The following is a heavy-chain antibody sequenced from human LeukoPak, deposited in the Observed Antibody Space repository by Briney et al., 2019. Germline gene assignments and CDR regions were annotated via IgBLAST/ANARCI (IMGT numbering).Heavy chain of an antibody. J-gene: IGHJ3*02. CDR1: GFTFSNYE. Sequence: PGGSLRLSCAASGFTFSNYEMNWVRQAPGKGLEWVSYISSSGSTIYYADSVKGRFTISRDNAKNSLYLQMNSLRAEDTAVYYCARVALGLVGYYAFDIWGQGTMVTVSS. CDR3: ARVALGLVGYYAFDI. D-gene: IGHD3-22*01. CDR2: ISSSGSTI. V-gene: IGHV3-48*03.